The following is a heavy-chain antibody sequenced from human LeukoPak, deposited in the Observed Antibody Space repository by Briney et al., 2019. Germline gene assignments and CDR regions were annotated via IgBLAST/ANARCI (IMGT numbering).Heavy chain of an antibody. D-gene: IGHD3-9*01. J-gene: IGHJ4*02. CDR2: INSDGSST. CDR3: ARGVFDWTSYYFDY. V-gene: IGHV3-74*01. CDR1: GFTFSSYW. Sequence: HPGGSLRLSCAASGFTFSSYWMHWVRQAPGKGRVWVSRINSDGSSTSYADSVKGRFTISRDNAKNTLYLQMNSLRAEDTAVYYCARGVFDWTSYYFDYWGQGTLVTVSS.